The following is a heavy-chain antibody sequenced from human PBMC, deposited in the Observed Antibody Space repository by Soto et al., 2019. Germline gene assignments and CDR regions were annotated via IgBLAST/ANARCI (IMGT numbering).Heavy chain of an antibody. CDR1: GGSFSGYY. D-gene: IGHD2-2*01. V-gene: IGHV4-34*01. CDR3: AMDPSPSVGYCSSTSCSDAFDI. CDR2: INHSGST. Sequence: PETLCVTCAVYGGSFSGYYWSGFRQAPGKGLEWIGEINHSGSTNYNPSLKSRVTVSVDTSKNQFSLKLSSVTAADTAVYYCAMDPSPSVGYCSSTSCSDAFDIWGQGTMVT. J-gene: IGHJ3*02.